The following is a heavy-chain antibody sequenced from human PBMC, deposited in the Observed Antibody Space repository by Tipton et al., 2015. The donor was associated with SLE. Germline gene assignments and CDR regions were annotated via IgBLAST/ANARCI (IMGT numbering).Heavy chain of an antibody. Sequence: TLSLTCTVSGGSISSHYWSWIRQPPGKGLEWIGSIYHSGSTYYNPSLKSRVTISVDTSKNQFSLKLSSVTAADTAVYYCARDSDTIFGVVIDYWGQGTLVTVSS. J-gene: IGHJ4*02. CDR1: GGSISSHY. CDR2: IYHSGST. V-gene: IGHV4-59*11. D-gene: IGHD3-3*01. CDR3: ARDSDTIFGVVIDY.